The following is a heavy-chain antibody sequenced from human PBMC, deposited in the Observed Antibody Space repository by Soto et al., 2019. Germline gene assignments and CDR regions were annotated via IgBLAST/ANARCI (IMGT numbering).Heavy chain of an antibody. CDR1: GGSISSGGYY. J-gene: IGHJ4*02. CDR2: IYYSGST. D-gene: IGHD3-10*01. Sequence: SETLSLTCTVSGGSISSGGYYWSWIRQHPGKGLEWIGYIYYSGSTYYNPSLKSRVTISVDTSKNQFSLKLSSVTAADTAVYYCARVIYGSGSYYTDYWGQGTLVTVSS. CDR3: ARVIYGSGSYYTDY. V-gene: IGHV4-31*03.